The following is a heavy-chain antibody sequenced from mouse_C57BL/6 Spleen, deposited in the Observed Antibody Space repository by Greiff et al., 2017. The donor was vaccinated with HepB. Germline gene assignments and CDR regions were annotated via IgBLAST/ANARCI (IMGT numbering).Heavy chain of an antibody. J-gene: IGHJ1*03. Sequence: VQLKESGPGLVQPSQSLSITCTVSGFSLTSYGVHWVRQSPGKGLEWLGVIWSGGSTDYNAAFISRLSISKDNSKSQVFFKMNSLQADDTAIYYCARNSDYYGSSHWYFDVWGTGTTVTVSS. D-gene: IGHD1-1*01. CDR3: ARNSDYYGSSHWYFDV. CDR2: IWSGGST. V-gene: IGHV2-2*01. CDR1: GFSLTSYG.